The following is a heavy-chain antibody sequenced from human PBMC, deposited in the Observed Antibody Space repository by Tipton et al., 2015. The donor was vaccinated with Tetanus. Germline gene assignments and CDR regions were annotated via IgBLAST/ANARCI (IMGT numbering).Heavy chain of an antibody. V-gene: IGHV3-48*02. J-gene: IGHJ6*02. CDR1: GFTFDDYA. CDR2: ITGSSSTT. D-gene: IGHD1-26*01. Sequence: SLRLSCAASGFTFDDYAMHWVRQVPGKGLEWVSFITGSSSTTYYADSVKGRFTISRDNAKNSLYLQMNSLRHDDTAVYHCVRGGRSGYHFGMDVWGQGTTVTVS. CDR3: VRGGRSGYHFGMDV.